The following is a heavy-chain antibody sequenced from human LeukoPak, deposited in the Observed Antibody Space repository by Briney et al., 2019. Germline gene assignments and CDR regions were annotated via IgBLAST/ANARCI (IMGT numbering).Heavy chain of an antibody. CDR1: GGSFSGYY. CDR3: ARDERVAVAGTYIYYYYMDV. V-gene: IGHV4-4*07. CDR2: IYISGSGST. J-gene: IGHJ6*03. Sequence: SETLSLTCAVYGGSFSGYYWSWIRRPAGKGLEWIGRIYISGSGSTNYNPSLKSRVTMSVDTSKNQFSLKLSSVTAADTAVYYCARDERVAVAGTYIYYYYMDVWGKGTTVTISS. D-gene: IGHD6-19*01.